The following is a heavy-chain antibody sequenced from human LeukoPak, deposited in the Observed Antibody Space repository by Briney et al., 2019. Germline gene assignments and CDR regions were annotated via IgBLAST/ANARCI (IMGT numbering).Heavy chain of an antibody. CDR3: ASWSGSSVLDY. CDR2: ITPGGSNM. J-gene: IGHJ4*02. CDR1: GFTFSTSN. V-gene: IGHV3-21*01. D-gene: IGHD3-3*01. Sequence: GGSLRLSCAASGFTFSTSNMNWVRQTPEKGLEWVSTITPGGSNMYYHDSVKGRFTISRDDAKNLLFLQMNSLRAEDTAVYYCASWSGSSVLDYWGQGTLVTVSS.